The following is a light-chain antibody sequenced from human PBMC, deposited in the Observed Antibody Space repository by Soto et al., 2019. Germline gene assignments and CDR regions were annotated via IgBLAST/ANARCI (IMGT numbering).Light chain of an antibody. J-gene: IGLJ2*01. V-gene: IGLV1-40*01. CDR1: SSNIGAGYD. CDR3: QSYDSSLSALV. CDR2: GNS. Sequence: QSVPTQPPSVSGAPGQRVTISCTGSSSNIGAGYDVHWYQQLPGTAPKLLIYGNSNRPSGVPDRFSGSKSGTSASLAITGLQAEDEADYYCQSYDSSLSALVFGGGTKLTVL.